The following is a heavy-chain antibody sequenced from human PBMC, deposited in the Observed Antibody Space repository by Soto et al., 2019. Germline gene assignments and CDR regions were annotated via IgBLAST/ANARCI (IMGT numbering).Heavy chain of an antibody. CDR2: IYNSVST. J-gene: IGHJ4*02. Sequence: SETLSLTCTVSGGSVSPYYWSWIRQPPGKGLEWIAYIYNSVSTSYNPSLKSRVTISVDTPKNQVSLKLSSVTAADTAVYYCAAGGGLPRYYWGQGTLVTVSS. V-gene: IGHV4-59*02. CDR1: GGSVSPYY. CDR3: AAGGGLPRYY. D-gene: IGHD5-12*01.